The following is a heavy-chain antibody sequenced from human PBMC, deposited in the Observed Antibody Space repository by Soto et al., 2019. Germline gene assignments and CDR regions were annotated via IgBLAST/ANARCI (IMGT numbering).Heavy chain of an antibody. CDR2: IYYSGST. J-gene: IGHJ3*02. CDR1: GASISSYY. CDR3: ARQQWLVLNAFDI. V-gene: IGHV4-59*01. Sequence: SETLSLTCPVSGASISSYYWSWIRQPPGKGLEWIGYIYYSGSTNYNPSLKSRVTISVDTSKNQFSLKLSSVTAADTAVYYCARQQWLVLNAFDIWGQGTXVTVSS. D-gene: IGHD6-19*01.